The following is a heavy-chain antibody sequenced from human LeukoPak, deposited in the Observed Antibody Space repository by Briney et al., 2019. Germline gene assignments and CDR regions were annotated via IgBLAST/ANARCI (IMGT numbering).Heavy chain of an antibody. CDR2: ISAYNGNT. Sequence: GASVKVSYKASGYTFTSYYMHWVRQAPGQGLEWMGWISAYNGNTNYAQKLQGRVTMTTDTSTSTAYMELRSLRSDDTAVYYCAAGYFDWLSPHYYYYYGMDVWGQGTTVTVSS. D-gene: IGHD3-9*01. CDR3: AAGYFDWLSPHYYYYYGMDV. CDR1: GYTFTSYY. J-gene: IGHJ6*02. V-gene: IGHV1-18*04.